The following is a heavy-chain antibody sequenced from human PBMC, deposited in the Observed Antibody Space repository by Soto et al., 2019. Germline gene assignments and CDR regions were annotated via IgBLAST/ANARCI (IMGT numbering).Heavy chain of an antibody. D-gene: IGHD4-4*01. CDR1: AYTFTSYY. V-gene: IGHV1-46*01. CDR3: ARDRRLHDYRQHSVIDY. CDR2: INPSGGST. Sequence: SVNVSCKASAYTFTSYYMHWVRQAPGQRHKWMGIINPSGGSTSYAQKFQGRVTMTRDTSTSTVYMELSSLRSEDTAVYYCARDRRLHDYRQHSVIDYWGQGTLVTVSS. J-gene: IGHJ4*02.